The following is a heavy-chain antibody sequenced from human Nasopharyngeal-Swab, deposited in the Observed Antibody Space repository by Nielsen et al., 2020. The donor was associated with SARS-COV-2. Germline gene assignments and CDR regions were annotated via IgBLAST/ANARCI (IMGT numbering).Heavy chain of an antibody. CDR2: ISYDGSNK. CDR3: AKERFYSGSGKYPRDFDY. J-gene: IGHJ4*02. V-gene: IGHV3-30*18. D-gene: IGHD3-10*01. CDR1: GFTFSNYG. Sequence: GGSLRLSCVASGFTFSNYGMHWVRQAPGKGLEWVAIISYDGSNKYHADSVKGRFTISKDNSKNTLYLQMSSLRADDTAVYYYAKERFYSGSGKYPRDFDYWGQGTLVTVSS.